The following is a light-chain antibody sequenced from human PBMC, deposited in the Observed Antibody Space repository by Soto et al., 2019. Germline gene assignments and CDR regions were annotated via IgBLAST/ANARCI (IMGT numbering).Light chain of an antibody. CDR2: EVN. CDR1: SSDVGGYDY. J-gene: IGLJ1*01. Sequence: QSVLTQPASVSGSPGQWITMSCTGTSSDVGGYDYVSWYQLHPGKAPKLMVFEVNNRPSGVSYRFSGSKSGNTASLTISGLQAEDEADYFCSSYSISTAYLFGTGTKVTVL. V-gene: IGLV2-14*01. CDR3: SSYSISTAYL.